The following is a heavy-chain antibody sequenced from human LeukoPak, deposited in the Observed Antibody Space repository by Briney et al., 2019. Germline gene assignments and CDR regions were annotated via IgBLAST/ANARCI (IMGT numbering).Heavy chain of an antibody. Sequence: GGSLRLSCAASGFTFSNAWMSWVRQAPGKGLEWVSAISGSGGSTYYADSVKGRFTISRDNSKNTLYLQMNSLRAEDTAVYYCAKDQGVVTAIPVDAFDIWGQGTMVTVSS. V-gene: IGHV3-23*01. CDR3: AKDQGVVTAIPVDAFDI. CDR2: ISGSGGST. CDR1: GFTFSNAW. J-gene: IGHJ3*02. D-gene: IGHD2-21*02.